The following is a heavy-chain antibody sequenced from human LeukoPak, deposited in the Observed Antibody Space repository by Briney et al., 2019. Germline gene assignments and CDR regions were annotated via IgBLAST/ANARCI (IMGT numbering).Heavy chain of an antibody. CDR1: GGTFSSYA. CDR2: IIPILGIA. Sequence: SVKVSCKASGGTFSSYAISWVRQAPGQGLEWMGRIIPILGIANYAQKFQGRVTITADKSTSTAYMELSSLRSEDTAVYYCARGGYSYGYDYWGQGTLVTVSS. D-gene: IGHD5-18*01. J-gene: IGHJ4*02. V-gene: IGHV1-69*04. CDR3: ARGGYSYGYDY.